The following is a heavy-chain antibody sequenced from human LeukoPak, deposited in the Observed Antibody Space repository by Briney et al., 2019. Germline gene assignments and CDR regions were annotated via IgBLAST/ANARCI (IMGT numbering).Heavy chain of an antibody. Sequence: PSETLSLTCAVYGGSFSGYYWSWIRQPPGKGLEWIGEINHSGSTNYNPSLKSRVTISVDTSKNQFSLKLSSVTAADTAVYYCARGRGYYDYVWGSYRHYYFDYWGQGTLVTVSS. J-gene: IGHJ4*02. CDR2: INHSGST. D-gene: IGHD3-16*02. CDR3: ARGRGYYDYVWGSYRHYYFDY. V-gene: IGHV4-34*01. CDR1: GGSFSGYY.